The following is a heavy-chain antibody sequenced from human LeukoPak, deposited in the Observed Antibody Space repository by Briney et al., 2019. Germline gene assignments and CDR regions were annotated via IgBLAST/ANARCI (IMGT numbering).Heavy chain of an antibody. CDR2: IGTAGDT. J-gene: IGHJ4*02. V-gene: IGHV3-13*01. Sequence: GGSLRLSCAASGFTFSSYDMHWVRQATGKGLEWVSGIGTAGDTYYPGSVKGRFTISRENAKNSLYLQMNSLTAGDTAVYYCARGARSGYDYTDFWGQGALVTVSS. CDR1: GFTFSSYD. CDR3: ARGARSGYDYTDF. D-gene: IGHD5-12*01.